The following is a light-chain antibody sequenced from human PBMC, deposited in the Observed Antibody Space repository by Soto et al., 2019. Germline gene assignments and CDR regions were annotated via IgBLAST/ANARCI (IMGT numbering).Light chain of an antibody. CDR3: AAWDVSLSSYV. V-gene: IGLV1-44*01. CDR2: SNN. J-gene: IGLJ1*01. Sequence: QSVLTQPPSASGTPGQRVTISCSGSSSNIGSNNVNWFQQLPGTAPKLLIHSNNQRPSGVPDRFSGSKSGTSAFLAISGLQSEDEADYYCAAWDVSLSSYVFGTGTKVT. CDR1: SSNIGSNN.